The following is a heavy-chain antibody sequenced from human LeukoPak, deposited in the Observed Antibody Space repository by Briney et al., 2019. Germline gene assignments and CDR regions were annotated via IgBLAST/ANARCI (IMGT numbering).Heavy chain of an antibody. CDR1: GGSFSGYY. Sequence: KPSETLSLTCAVNGGSFSGYYWSWIRQPPGKGLEWIGEINHSGSTHYNPSLKSRVTISVDTSKNQFSLKLTSVTAADTAVYYCARLEVLLYYYYYIDVWDRGTTVTVSS. D-gene: IGHD3-10*01. CDR2: INHSGST. CDR3: ARLEVLLYYYYYIDV. V-gene: IGHV4-34*01. J-gene: IGHJ6*03.